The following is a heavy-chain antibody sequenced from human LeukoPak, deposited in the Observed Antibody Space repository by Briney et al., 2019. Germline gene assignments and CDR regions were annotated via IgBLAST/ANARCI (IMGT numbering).Heavy chain of an antibody. Sequence: SETLSLTCTVSGGSLSSYYWSWIRQPPGKGLEWIGYIYYTGNTNYNPSLKSRVTISIDTSKNQFSLKLSSVTAADTAVYYCARETVYYDFWSGYQYAFDIWGQGTMVTVSS. CDR3: ARETVYYDFWSGYQYAFDI. CDR1: GGSLSSYY. V-gene: IGHV4-59*12. CDR2: IYYTGNT. J-gene: IGHJ3*02. D-gene: IGHD3-3*01.